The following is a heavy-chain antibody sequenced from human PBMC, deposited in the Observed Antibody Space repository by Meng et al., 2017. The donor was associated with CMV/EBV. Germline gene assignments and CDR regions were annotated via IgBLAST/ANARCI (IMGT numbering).Heavy chain of an antibody. J-gene: IGHJ4*02. Sequence: GGFLRLSCAASGFTFSSYSMNWVRQAPGKGLEWVSSISSSSSYIYYADSVKGRFTISRDNAKNSLYLQMNSLRAEDTAVYYCARDRGYYGSGSYGDYWGQGTLVTVSS. D-gene: IGHD3-10*01. CDR2: ISSSSSYI. V-gene: IGHV3-21*01. CDR3: ARDRGYYGSGSYGDY. CDR1: GFTFSSYS.